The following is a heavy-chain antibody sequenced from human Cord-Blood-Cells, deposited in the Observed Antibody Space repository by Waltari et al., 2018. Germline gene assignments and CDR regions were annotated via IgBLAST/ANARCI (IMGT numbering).Heavy chain of an antibody. CDR3: AREDSIGYCSSTSCPPYYYYGMDV. D-gene: IGHD2-2*01. Sequence: EVQLVESGGGLVQPGGSLRLSCAASGFTFSSYWMSWVRQAPGTGREGVANIKQDGSEKYYVDSVKGRFTISRDNAKNSLYLKMNSLRAEDTAVYYCAREDSIGYCSSTSCPPYYYYGMDVWGQGTTVTVSS. J-gene: IGHJ6*02. CDR2: IKQDGSEK. CDR1: GFTFSSYW. V-gene: IGHV3-7*01.